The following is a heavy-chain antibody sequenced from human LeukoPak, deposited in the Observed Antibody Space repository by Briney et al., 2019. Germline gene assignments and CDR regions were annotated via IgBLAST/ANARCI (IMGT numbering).Heavy chain of an antibody. CDR2: ISYDGSNK. J-gene: IGHJ5*02. CDR1: GFTFSSYE. CDR3: AREMLAAVAAQS. D-gene: IGHD6-19*01. V-gene: IGHV3-30*03. Sequence: GGSLRLSCAASGFTFSSYEMNWVRQAPGKGLEWVAVISYDGSNKYYADSVKGRFTISRDNSKNTLYLQMNSLRAEDTAVYYCAREMLAAVAAQSWGQGTLVTVSS.